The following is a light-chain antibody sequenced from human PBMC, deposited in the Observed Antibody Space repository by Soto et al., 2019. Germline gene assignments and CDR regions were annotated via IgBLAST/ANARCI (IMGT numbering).Light chain of an antibody. CDR2: AAS. J-gene: IGKJ2*01. Sequence: DIQVTQSPSSLSASVGDRVTLTCRASQALGNDLGWFQQKPGKAPKRLIYAASSLHSGVPSRFSGSGSGTEFTLTINSLQPEDFATSYCLQHSTYPFTFGQGTKLDI. V-gene: IGKV1-17*01. CDR1: QALGND. CDR3: LQHSTYPFT.